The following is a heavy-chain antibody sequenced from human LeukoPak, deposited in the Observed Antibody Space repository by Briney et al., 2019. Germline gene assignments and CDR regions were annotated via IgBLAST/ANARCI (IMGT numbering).Heavy chain of an antibody. D-gene: IGHD3-3*01. J-gene: IGHJ6*03. Sequence: GGSLRLSCAASGFTFSSYWMSWVRQAPGKGLDWVANIKQDGSEKYYVDSVKGRFTISRDNAKNSLYLQMNSLRAEDTAVYYCARERTTIFGVVIHYYYYYYMDVWGKGTTVTVSS. CDR2: IKQDGSEK. V-gene: IGHV3-7*01. CDR1: GFTFSSYW. CDR3: ARERTTIFGVVIHYYYYYYMDV.